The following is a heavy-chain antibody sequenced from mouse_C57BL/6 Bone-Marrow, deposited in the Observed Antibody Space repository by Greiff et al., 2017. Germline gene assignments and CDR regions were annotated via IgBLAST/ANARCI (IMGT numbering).Heavy chain of an antibody. CDR2: IDPENGDT. Sequence: VQLQQSGAELVRPGASVKLSCTASGFNIKDDYMHWVKQRPEQGLEWIGWIDPENGDTEYASKFQGKATITADTSSNTDYLQLSSLTAQDTAVYYCTTGGYDDRGQGTTLTVSS. CDR1: GFNIKDDY. D-gene: IGHD2-2*01. CDR3: TTGGYDD. J-gene: IGHJ2*01. V-gene: IGHV14-4*01.